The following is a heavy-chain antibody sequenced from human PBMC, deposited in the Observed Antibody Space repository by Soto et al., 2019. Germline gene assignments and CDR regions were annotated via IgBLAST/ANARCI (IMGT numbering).Heavy chain of an antibody. Sequence: GESLKISCKTSGYSFTSYWIGWVRQMPGKGMEWMGNIYPYDSDTRYSPSSQGQVTISADTSITTAYLQWSGLRASDTAMYFCARHLVGSTRGNFDYWGQGTLVTVSS. CDR2: IYPYDSDT. CDR3: ARHLVGSTRGNFDY. CDR1: GYSFTSYW. V-gene: IGHV5-51*01. J-gene: IGHJ4*01. D-gene: IGHD2-2*01.